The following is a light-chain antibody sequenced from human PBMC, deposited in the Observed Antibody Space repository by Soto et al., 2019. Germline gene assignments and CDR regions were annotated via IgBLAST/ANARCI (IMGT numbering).Light chain of an antibody. Sequence: EIVLTQSPGTLSLSPGERATLSCRASQSVSSYLAWYQQKPGQAPRLLIYDSSDRATGIPARFSGSGSGTDFTLTITSLEAEDFGVYYCQQRSNWPLTFGGGTKV. CDR1: QSVSSY. V-gene: IGKV3-11*01. CDR3: QQRSNWPLT. CDR2: DSS. J-gene: IGKJ4*01.